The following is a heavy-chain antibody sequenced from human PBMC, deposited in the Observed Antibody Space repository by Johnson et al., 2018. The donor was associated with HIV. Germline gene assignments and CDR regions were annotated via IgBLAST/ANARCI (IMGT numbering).Heavy chain of an antibody. D-gene: IGHD1-1*01. CDR1: GFTFNSYA. J-gene: IGHJ3*02. V-gene: IGHV3-30*04. CDR3: AREELEPDAFDI. Sequence: QVQLVESGGGVVQPARSLRLSCAASGFTFNSYAMHWVRQAPGKGLEWVAFIWYDGSNKYYADSVKGRFTISRDNSKNTLYLQMHSLRIEDTAVYYCAREELEPDAFDIWGQGTMVTVSS. CDR2: IWYDGSNK.